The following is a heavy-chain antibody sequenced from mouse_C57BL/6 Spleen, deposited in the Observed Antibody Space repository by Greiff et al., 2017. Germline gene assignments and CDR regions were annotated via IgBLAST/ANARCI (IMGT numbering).Heavy chain of an antibody. Sequence: VQLQQSGAELVRPGTSVKVSCKASGYAFTNYLIEWVKQRPGQGLEWIGVINPGSGGTNYNEKFKGKATLTADKSSSTAYMQLSSLTSEDSAVYFCARDPITTVVATPLCDYWGQGTTLTVSS. CDR1: GYAFTNYL. CDR2: INPGSGGT. V-gene: IGHV1-54*01. D-gene: IGHD1-1*01. J-gene: IGHJ2*01. CDR3: ARDPITTVVATPLCDY.